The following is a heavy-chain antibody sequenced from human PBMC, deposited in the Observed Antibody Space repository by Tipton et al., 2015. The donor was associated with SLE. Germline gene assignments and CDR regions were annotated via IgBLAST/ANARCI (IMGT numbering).Heavy chain of an antibody. CDR3: ASSLLTVFAGFDY. V-gene: IGHV3-30*04. D-gene: IGHD3-3*01. J-gene: IGHJ4*02. Sequence: SLRLSCAASGFTFSSYDMHWVRQAPGKGLEWVAVISYDGSTKYYADSVKGRFTISRDNSKNTLYLQMNSLRGEDTAVYYCASSLLTVFAGFDYWGQGTLVTVSS. CDR1: GFTFSSYD. CDR2: ISYDGSTK.